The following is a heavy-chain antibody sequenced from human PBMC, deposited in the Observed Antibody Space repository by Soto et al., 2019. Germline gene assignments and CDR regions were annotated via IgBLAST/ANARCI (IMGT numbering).Heavy chain of an antibody. V-gene: IGHV1-24*01. Sequence: ASVKVSCKVSGYTLTELSMHWVRQAPGKGLEWMGGFDPEDGETIYAQKFQGRVTMTEDTSTDTAYMELSSLRSEDTAVYYCARGVYCISTSCASYYGMDVWGQGTTVTVSS. D-gene: IGHD2-2*01. CDR2: FDPEDGET. J-gene: IGHJ6*02. CDR1: GYTLTELS. CDR3: ARGVYCISTSCASYYGMDV.